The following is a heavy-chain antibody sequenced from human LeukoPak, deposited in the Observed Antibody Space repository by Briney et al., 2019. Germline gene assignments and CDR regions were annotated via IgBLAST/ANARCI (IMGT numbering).Heavy chain of an antibody. D-gene: IGHD6-19*01. CDR1: GFIFSRYS. CDR3: ARYGSSGWYFTSQGPREYYYYMDV. CDR2: ISSSSSYI. Sequence: MSGGSLRLSCVGSGFIFSRYSMNWVRQAPGKGLEWVSSISSSSSYIYYADSVKGRFAISRDNAKNSLYLQMNSLRAEDTAVYYCARYGSSGWYFTSQGPREYYYYMDVWGKGTTVTISS. J-gene: IGHJ6*03. V-gene: IGHV3-21*01.